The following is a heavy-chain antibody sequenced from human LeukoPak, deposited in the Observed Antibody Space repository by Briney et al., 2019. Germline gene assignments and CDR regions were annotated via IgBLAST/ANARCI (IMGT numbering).Heavy chain of an antibody. CDR3: AISEGSDAGFAY. Sequence: SSETLSLTCSVSDASISSYYWSWIRQSPEKGLEWIGYIYYSGYTDYNPSLQSRVLISVDTSRSQFSLNLTSVTAADTAIYYCAISEGSDAGFAYWGQGTLVTVSS. V-gene: IGHV4-59*01. CDR2: IYYSGYT. CDR1: DASISSYY. J-gene: IGHJ4*02. D-gene: IGHD3-16*01.